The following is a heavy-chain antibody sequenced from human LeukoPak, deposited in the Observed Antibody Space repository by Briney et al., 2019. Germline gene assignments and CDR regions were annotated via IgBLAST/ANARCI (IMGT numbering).Heavy chain of an antibody. D-gene: IGHD1-26*01. V-gene: IGHV3-48*01. Sequence: GSLRLSCAPSGFTFSSYSMNWVRQAPGKGLEWVSYISSSSSSIHYADSVKGRFTISRDNAKNPRYLQMNSLRAEDTAVYYCARDIWEGATIDYYMDVWGKGTTVTVSS. CDR3: ARDIWEGATIDYYMDV. CDR1: GFTFSSYS. J-gene: IGHJ6*03. CDR2: ISSSSSSI.